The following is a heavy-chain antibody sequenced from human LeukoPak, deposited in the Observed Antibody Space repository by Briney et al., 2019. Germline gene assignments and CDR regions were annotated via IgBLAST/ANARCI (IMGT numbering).Heavy chain of an antibody. Sequence: GGSLRLSCAASGFTFSSYGMHWVRQAPCKGLEWVALIRYDGSSKYYADSVKGRFTISRDNSKNTLYLQMNSLRAEDTAVYYCAKDKVPVDIVATIEGGFDPWGQGTLVTVSS. J-gene: IGHJ5*02. CDR2: IRYDGSSK. CDR1: GFTFSSYG. D-gene: IGHD5-12*01. V-gene: IGHV3-30*02. CDR3: AKDKVPVDIVATIEGGFDP.